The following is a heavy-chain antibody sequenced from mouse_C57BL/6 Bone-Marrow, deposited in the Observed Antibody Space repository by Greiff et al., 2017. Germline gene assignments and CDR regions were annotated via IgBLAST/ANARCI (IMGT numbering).Heavy chain of an antibody. D-gene: IGHD1-1*01. J-gene: IGHJ3*01. CDR1: GFNIKDDY. CDR2: IDPENGDP. Sequence: EVQLQQSGAELVRPGASVKLSCAASGFNIKDDYMHWVKQRPEQGLEWIGWIDPENGDPEYASKFQGKATITADTSSNTAYLQLSSLTSEDTAVYYCTGSQAWFAYWGQGTLVTVSA. V-gene: IGHV14-4*01. CDR3: TGSQAWFAY.